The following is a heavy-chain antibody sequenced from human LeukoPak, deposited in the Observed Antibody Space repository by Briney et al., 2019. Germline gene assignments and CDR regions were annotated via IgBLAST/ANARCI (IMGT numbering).Heavy chain of an antibody. CDR3: AREFTSGWIDY. CDR1: GFTFSYFG. J-gene: IGHJ4*02. V-gene: IGHV3-21*01. D-gene: IGHD6-19*01. CDR2: ICSSGTYI. Sequence: GGSLRLSSVASGFTFSYFGMNWVRQAPGEGLEWVSSICSSGTYIYSTDSVKGRLTISRDNAKNSLYLLMNSLRAEDTAVYYCAREFTSGWIDYWGQGTLVTVSS.